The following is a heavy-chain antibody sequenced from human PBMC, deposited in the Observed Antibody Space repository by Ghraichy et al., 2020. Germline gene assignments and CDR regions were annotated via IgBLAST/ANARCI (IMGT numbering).Heavy chain of an antibody. CDR1: GGSISSSSYY. CDR2: IYYSGST. Sequence: SQTLSLTCTVSGGSISSSSYYWGWIRQPPGKGLEWIGSIYYSGSTYYNPSLKSRVTISVDTSKNQFSLKLSSVTAADTAVYYCARHITTYYYDSSGRGWFDPWGQGTLVTVSS. J-gene: IGHJ5*02. V-gene: IGHV4-39*01. CDR3: ARHITTYYYDSSGRGWFDP. D-gene: IGHD3-22*01.